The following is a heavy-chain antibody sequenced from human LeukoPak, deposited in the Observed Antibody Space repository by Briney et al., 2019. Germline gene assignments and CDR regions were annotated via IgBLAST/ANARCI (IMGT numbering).Heavy chain of an antibody. V-gene: IGHV3-21*01. J-gene: IGHJ4*02. CDR2: ISSSSSYI. CDR3: ARDTWTDHHYGDYGY. D-gene: IGHD4-17*01. Sequence: GGSLRLSCAASGFTFSSYSMNWVRQAPGKGLEWVSSISSSSSYIYYADSVRGRFTISRDNAKNSLYLQMSSLRAEDTAVYYCARDTWTDHHYGDYGYWGQGTLVTVSS. CDR1: GFTFSSYS.